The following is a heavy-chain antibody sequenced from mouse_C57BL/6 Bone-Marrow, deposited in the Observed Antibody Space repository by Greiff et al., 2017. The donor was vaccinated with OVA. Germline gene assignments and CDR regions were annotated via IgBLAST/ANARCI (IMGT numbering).Heavy chain of an antibody. Sequence: DVQLQESGPVLVKPGASVKMSCKASGYTFTDYYMNWVKQSHGKSLEWIGVINPYNGGTSYNQKFKGKATLTVDKSSSTAYMEPNSLTSEDSAVYYCARGVHAMDYWGQGTSVTVSS. CDR1: GYTFTDYY. CDR3: ARGVHAMDY. CDR2: INPYNGGT. J-gene: IGHJ4*01. V-gene: IGHV1-19*01.